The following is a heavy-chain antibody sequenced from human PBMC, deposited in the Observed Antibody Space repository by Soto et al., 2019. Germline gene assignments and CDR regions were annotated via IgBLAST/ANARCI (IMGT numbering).Heavy chain of an antibody. D-gene: IGHD6-6*01. CDR1: GFTVSSNY. Sequence: EVQLVESGGGLIQPGGSLRLSCAASGFTVSSNYMSWVRQAPGTGLEWVSVIYSGGSTYYADSVKGRFTISRDNSKNTLYLQMNSLRAEDTAVYYCAREGSSSSGVYYYYGMDVWGQGTTVTVSS. CDR2: IYSGGST. V-gene: IGHV3-53*01. CDR3: AREGSSSSGVYYYYGMDV. J-gene: IGHJ6*02.